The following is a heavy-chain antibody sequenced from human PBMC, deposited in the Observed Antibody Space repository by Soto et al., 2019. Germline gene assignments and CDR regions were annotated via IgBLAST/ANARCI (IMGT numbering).Heavy chain of an antibody. CDR3: ARDLQYYYGSGSYYGLADY. CDR1: GFTFSSYG. V-gene: IGHV3-33*01. J-gene: IGHJ4*02. D-gene: IGHD3-10*01. Sequence: QVQLVESGGGVVQPGRSLRLSCAASGFTFSSYGMHWVRQAPGKGLEWVAVIWYDGSNKYYADSVKGRFTISRDNSKNTLYLQMNSLRAEDTAVYYCARDLQYYYGSGSYYGLADYWGQGTLVTVSS. CDR2: IWYDGSNK.